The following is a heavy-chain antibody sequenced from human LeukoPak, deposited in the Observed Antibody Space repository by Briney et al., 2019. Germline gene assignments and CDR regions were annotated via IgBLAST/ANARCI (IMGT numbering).Heavy chain of an antibody. D-gene: IGHD3-10*01. Sequence: SETLSLTCTVSGGSISSYYWSWIRQPPGKGLEWIGYIYYSGSTNYNPSLKSRVTISVDTSKNQFSLKLSSVTAADTAVYYCARSIYGFGGPSYPSPDYWGQGTLVTVSS. V-gene: IGHV4-59*08. CDR1: GGSISSYY. CDR3: ARSIYGFGGPSYPSPDY. CDR2: IYYSGST. J-gene: IGHJ4*02.